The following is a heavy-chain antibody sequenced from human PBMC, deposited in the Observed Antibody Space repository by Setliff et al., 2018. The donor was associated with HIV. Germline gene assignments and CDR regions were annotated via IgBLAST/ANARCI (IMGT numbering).Heavy chain of an antibody. CDR3: ARHRYNWYFDV. CDR1: SGSISRTSSY. CDR2: VYYSGTT. Sequence: SETLSLTCSVSSGSISRTSSYWGWIRQPPGKGLEWIVSVYYSGTTYYNPSLKSRVTISVDTSKSQFSLQLNSMTAADTALYYCARHRYNWYFDVWGRGTLVTVSS. V-gene: IGHV4-39*01. D-gene: IGHD1-26*01. J-gene: IGHJ2*01.